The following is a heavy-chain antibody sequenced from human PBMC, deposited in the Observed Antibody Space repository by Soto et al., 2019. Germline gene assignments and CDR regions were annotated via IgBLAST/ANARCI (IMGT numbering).Heavy chain of an antibody. Sequence: SETLSLTCTVSGGSMRNYFWTWIRQPPGKGLEWIGYIHYSGTTSFFPSYNPSLRSRVTISEDTSKNQFSLKLLSVTTADTAVYFCAAGEASSRNLAPYYLDFWGQGTLVTDSS. CDR1: GGSMRNYF. V-gene: IGHV4-59*01. CDR3: AAGEASSRNLAPYYLDF. CDR2: IHYSGTT. D-gene: IGHD6-13*01. J-gene: IGHJ4*02.